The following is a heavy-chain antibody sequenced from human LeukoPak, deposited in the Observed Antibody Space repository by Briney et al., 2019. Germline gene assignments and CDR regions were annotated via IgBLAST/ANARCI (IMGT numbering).Heavy chain of an antibody. V-gene: IGHV1-2*02. D-gene: IGHD1-1*01. CDR2: INPNSGGT. CDR3: ANLHRSVPGTTDAFDI. J-gene: IGHJ3*02. CDR1: GYTFTGYY. Sequence: ASVNVSCKASGYTFTGYYMHWVRQAPGQGLEWMGWINPNSGGTNYAQKFQGRVTMTRDTSLRTAYMELSRLRSDDTAVYYCANLHRSVPGTTDAFDIWGQGTMVTVSS.